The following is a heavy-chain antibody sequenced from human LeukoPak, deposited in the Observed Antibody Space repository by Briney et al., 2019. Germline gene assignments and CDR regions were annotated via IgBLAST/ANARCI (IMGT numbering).Heavy chain of an antibody. CDR2: IYYSGST. D-gene: IGHD5-18*01. CDR1: GGSISSRNW. V-gene: IGHV4-61*01. Sequence: PSETLSLTCAVSGGSISSRNWWSWVRQPPGKGLEWIGYIYYSGSTNYNPSLKSRVTISVDTSKNQFSLKLSSVTAADTAVYYCARGLYSYGPTNFDYWGQGTLVTVSS. J-gene: IGHJ4*02. CDR3: ARGLYSYGPTNFDY.